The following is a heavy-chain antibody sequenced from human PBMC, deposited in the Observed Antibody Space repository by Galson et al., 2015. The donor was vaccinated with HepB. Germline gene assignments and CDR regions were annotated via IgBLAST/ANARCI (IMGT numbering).Heavy chain of an antibody. CDR2: ITSSGGNA. CDR3: AKLAEGGSDY. CDR1: GFTFSAHA. J-gene: IGHJ4*02. V-gene: IGHV3-23*01. D-gene: IGHD1-26*01. Sequence: SLRLSCAASGFTFSAHAMIWVRQAPGKGLEWVSVITSSGGNADYADSVKGRFTISRDNSKNTLYLQMNSLRTEDTAVYYCAKLAEGGSDYWGQGTLVTVSS.